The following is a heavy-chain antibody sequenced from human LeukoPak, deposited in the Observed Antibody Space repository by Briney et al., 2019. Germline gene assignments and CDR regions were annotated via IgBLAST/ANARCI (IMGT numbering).Heavy chain of an antibody. J-gene: IGHJ4*02. V-gene: IGHV4-31*03. D-gene: IGHD1-26*01. CDR3: ARDPGGSSPYDY. CDR1: GSSISSGGYY. CDR2: IYYSGST. Sequence: PSETLSLTCTVSGSSISSGGYYWSWIRQHPGKGLEWIGYIYYSGSTYYNPSLKSRVTISVDTSKNQFSLKLSSVTAADTAVYYCARDPGGSSPYDYWGQGTLVTVSS.